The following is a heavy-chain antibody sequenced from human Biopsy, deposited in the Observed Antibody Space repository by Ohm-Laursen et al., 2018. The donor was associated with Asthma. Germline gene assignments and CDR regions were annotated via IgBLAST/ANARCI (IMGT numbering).Heavy chain of an antibody. CDR3: ARIKIRIGAGTDRYFDL. D-gene: IGHD3-16*01. CDR1: GYPFTDYY. Sequence: ASVKVSCKASGYPFTDYYVHWVRQAPGQGLEWMGGIDPNSGDTNYAQKFLGRVTMTRDTSVNTAFMVLGRLRSDDTAVYYCARIKIRIGAGTDRYFDLWGRGPLVTVSS. J-gene: IGHJ2*01. V-gene: IGHV1-2*02. CDR2: IDPNSGDT.